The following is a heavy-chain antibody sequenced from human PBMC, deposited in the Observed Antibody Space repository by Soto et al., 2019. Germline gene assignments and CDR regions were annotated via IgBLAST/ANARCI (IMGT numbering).Heavy chain of an antibody. J-gene: IGHJ4*02. D-gene: IGHD3-9*01. CDR2: INQAGYDK. Sequence: HPGGSLRLSCAASGFSFSNCWMNWVRQAPGKGLAWVANINQAGYDKYVDSVKGRFTISRDNAKNSLTLQMNSPRADDTAVYYCAAFCIDSTSYWGQGTLVTVSS. CDR3: AAFCIDSTSY. CDR1: GFSFSNCW. V-gene: IGHV3-7*01.